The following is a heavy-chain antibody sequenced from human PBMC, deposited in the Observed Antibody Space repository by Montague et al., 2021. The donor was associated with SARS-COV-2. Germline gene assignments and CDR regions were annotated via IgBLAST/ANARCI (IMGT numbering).Heavy chain of an antibody. J-gene: IGHJ4*02. V-gene: IGHV4-34*01. CDR1: GGSFSGYY. D-gene: IGHD4-23*01. CDR2: INHSGTT. CDR3: ARWDPQTLTLIGLRGKSASDY. Sequence: SETLSLTCAVYGGSFSGYYWTWIRQSPGKGLEWIAEINHSGTTNXNLNPSLRSRVTISVDTSKSQFSLKLSSVTAADTGVYYCARWDPQTLTLIGLRGKSASDYWGQGTLVTVSS.